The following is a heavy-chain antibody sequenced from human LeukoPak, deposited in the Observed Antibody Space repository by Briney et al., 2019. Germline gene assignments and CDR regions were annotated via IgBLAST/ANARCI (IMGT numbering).Heavy chain of an antibody. D-gene: IGHD3-3*01. CDR3: ARGITVFRVVITRPDMDV. V-gene: IGHV4-38-2*02. CDR1: GYSISSGYY. Sequence: SETLSLTCTVSGYSISSGYYWGWIRQPPGEGLEWIGSISHSGSTYYNPSLKNRVSISMDTSKNQFSLWLTSVTAADTAVYYCARGITVFRVVITRPDMDVWGKGTTVTVSS. CDR2: ISHSGST. J-gene: IGHJ6*03.